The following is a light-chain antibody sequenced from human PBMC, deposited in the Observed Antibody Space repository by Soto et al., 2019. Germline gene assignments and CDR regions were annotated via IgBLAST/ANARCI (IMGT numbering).Light chain of an antibody. J-gene: IGKJ1*01. CDR3: QQGYSNPWT. CDR1: QTVNTY. CDR2: AAS. Sequence: DIQMTQSPSSLSASISDRVTITCRASQTVNTYLHWYQQKPGKAPKLLIYAASNLQSGVPSRFSGSGSGTNFTLSLNSLQPEDFATYYCQQGYSNPWTFGQGTKVDI. V-gene: IGKV1-39*01.